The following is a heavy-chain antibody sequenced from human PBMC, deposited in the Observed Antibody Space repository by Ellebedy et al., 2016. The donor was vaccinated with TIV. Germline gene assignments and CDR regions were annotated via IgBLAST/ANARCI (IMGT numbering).Heavy chain of an antibody. D-gene: IGHD5-18*01. V-gene: IGHV4-59*01. J-gene: IGHJ4*02. CDR2: IYYSGST. CDR3: ARRRGYSYGNSLGAFDY. CDR1: GGSISSYY. Sequence: MPSETLSLTCTVSGGSISSYYWSWIRQPPGKGLEWIGYIYYSGSTNYNPSLKSRVTISVDTSKNQFSLKLSSVTAADTAVYYCARRRGYSYGNSLGAFDYWGQGTLVTVSS.